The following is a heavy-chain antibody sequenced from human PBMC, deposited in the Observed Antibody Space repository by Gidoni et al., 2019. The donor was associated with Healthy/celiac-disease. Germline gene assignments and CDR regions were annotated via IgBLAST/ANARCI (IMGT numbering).Heavy chain of an antibody. J-gene: IGHJ6*02. CDR1: GGSISSSSYY. V-gene: IGHV4-39*01. CDR2: IYYSGST. D-gene: IGHD6-13*01. Sequence: QLQLQESGPGLVKPSETLSLTCTVSGGSISSSSYYWGWIRQPPGKGLEWIGSIYYSGSTYYNPSLKSRVTISVDTSKNQFSLKLSSVTAADTAVYYCARQALSSSWYPADYYYGMDVWGQGTTVTVSS. CDR3: ARQALSSSWYPADYYYGMDV.